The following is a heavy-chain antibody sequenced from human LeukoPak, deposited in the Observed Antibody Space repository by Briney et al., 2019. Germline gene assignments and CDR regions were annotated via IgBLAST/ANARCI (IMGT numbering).Heavy chain of an antibody. CDR2: LSRSGDSP. CDR1: GFTFSNYG. D-gene: IGHD3-10*01. V-gene: IGHV3-23*01. CDR3: AKGTMGRGFGY. J-gene: IGHJ4*02. Sequence: GGTLRLSCAASGFTFSNYGMSWVRQAPGKGLEWVSTLSRSGDSPYYADSVKGRFTISRDNSKNTLYLQMNSLRAEDTAVYYCAKGTMGRGFGYWGQGTLVTVSS.